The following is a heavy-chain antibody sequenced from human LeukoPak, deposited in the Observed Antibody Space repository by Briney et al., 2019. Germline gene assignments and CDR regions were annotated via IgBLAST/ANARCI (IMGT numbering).Heavy chain of an antibody. CDR1: GGSINSNSYY. J-gene: IGHJ6*02. CDR3: ASLRDYYDSSGYVLGMDV. CDR2: IYSSGNT. D-gene: IGHD3-22*01. V-gene: IGHV4-39*07. Sequence: SETLSLTCTVSGGSINSNSYYWGWIRQPPGKGLEWIGSIYSSGNTYYNPSLKSRVTISVDTSKNQFSLKLSSVTAADTAVYYCASLRDYYDSSGYVLGMDVWGQGTTVTVSS.